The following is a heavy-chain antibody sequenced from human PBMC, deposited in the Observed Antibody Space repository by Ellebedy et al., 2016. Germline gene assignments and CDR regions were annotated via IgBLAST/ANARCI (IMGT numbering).Heavy chain of an antibody. CDR3: AKGRGGWYGLFDY. J-gene: IGHJ4*02. CDR2: ISDSGGST. D-gene: IGHD6-19*01. V-gene: IGHV3-23*01. Sequence: GGSLRLSCAASGFTFTNYAMSWVRQAPGKGLEWVSGISDSGGSTYYADSVKGRFTISRDNSKNTLYLQMNSLRAEDTAVYYCAKGRGGWYGLFDYWGQGTLVTVSS. CDR1: GFTFTNYA.